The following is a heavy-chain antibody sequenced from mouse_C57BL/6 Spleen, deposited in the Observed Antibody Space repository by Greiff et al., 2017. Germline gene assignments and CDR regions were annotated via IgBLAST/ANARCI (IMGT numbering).Heavy chain of an antibody. J-gene: IGHJ2*01. CDR1: GYAFTNYL. Sequence: QVQLQQSGAELVRPGTSVKVSCKASGYAFTNYLIEWVKQRPGQGLEWIGVINPGSGGTNYNEKFKGKATLTADKSSSTAYMQLSSLTSEDSAVYFCARSLLRLPYYFDDWGQGTTLTVSS. D-gene: IGHD3-2*02. CDR3: ARSLLRLPYYFDD. V-gene: IGHV1-54*01. CDR2: INPGSGGT.